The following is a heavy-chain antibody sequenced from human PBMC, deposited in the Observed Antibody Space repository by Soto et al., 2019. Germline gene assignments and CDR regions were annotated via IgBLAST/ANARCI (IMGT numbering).Heavy chain of an antibody. V-gene: IGHV4-38-2*01. J-gene: IGHJ4*02. D-gene: IGHD3-10*01. CDR2: IYHSGST. CDR3: AYGSGYNY. CDR1: GYSISSGYY. Sequence: PSETLSLTCAVSGYSISSGYYWGWIRQPPGKGLEWIGSIYHSGSTYYNPSLKSRVTISVDTSKNQFSLKLSSVTAADTAVYYCAYGSGYNYWGQRTLVTVSS.